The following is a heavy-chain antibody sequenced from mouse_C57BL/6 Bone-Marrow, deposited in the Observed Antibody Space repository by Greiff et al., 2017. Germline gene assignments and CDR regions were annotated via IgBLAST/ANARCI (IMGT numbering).Heavy chain of an antibody. J-gene: IGHJ2*01. Sequence: EVKLVESGGGLVKPGGSLKLSCAASGFTFSSYAMSWVRQTPEKRLEWVATISDGGSYTYYPDNVKGRFTISRDNAKNNLYLQMSHLKSEDTAMYYCAREWDYYGSSYDYFDYWGQGTTLTVSS. CDR1: GFTFSSYA. CDR3: AREWDYYGSSYDYFDY. CDR2: ISDGGSYT. V-gene: IGHV5-4*01. D-gene: IGHD1-1*01.